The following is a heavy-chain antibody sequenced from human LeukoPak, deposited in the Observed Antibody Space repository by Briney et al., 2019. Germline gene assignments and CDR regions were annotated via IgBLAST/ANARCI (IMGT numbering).Heavy chain of an antibody. CDR3: ARQYSSSSRVDY. D-gene: IGHD6-6*01. CDR1: GYSFTSYW. V-gene: IGHV5-51*01. Sequence: GESLKISCKGSGYSFTSYWIAWVRQMPGKGLQWMGIIYPSDSDTKYSPSFQGQVTISADKSINTAYLQWSSLKASDNARYYCARQYSSSSRVDYWGQGTLVTVSS. J-gene: IGHJ4*02. CDR2: IYPSDSDT.